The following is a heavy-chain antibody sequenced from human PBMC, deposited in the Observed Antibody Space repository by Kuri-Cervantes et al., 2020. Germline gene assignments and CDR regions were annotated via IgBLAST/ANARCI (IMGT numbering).Heavy chain of an antibody. CDR2: IYTSGST. CDR3: ARVSARRVYYDSSGYDAEYYFDY. CDR1: GGSISSGSYY. D-gene: IGHD3-22*01. J-gene: IGHJ4*02. V-gene: IGHV4-61*02. Sequence: LRLSCTVSGGSISSGSYYWSWIRQPAGKGLEWIGRIYTSGSTNYNPSLKSRVTISVDTSKNQFSLKLSSVTAADTAVYYCARVSARRVYYDSSGYDAEYYFDYWGQGTLVTVSS.